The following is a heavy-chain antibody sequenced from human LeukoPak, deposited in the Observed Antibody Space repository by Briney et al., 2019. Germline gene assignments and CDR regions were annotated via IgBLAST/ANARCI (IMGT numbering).Heavy chain of an antibody. CDR3: ARVYDSSGYYWDYYYYYGMDV. CDR1: GGSFSGYY. CDR2: INHSGST. J-gene: IGHJ6*04. V-gene: IGHV4-34*01. D-gene: IGHD3-22*01. Sequence: SETLSLTCAVYGGSFSGYYWSWIRQPPGKGLEWIGEINHSGSTNYNPSHKSRVTISVDTSKNQFSLKLSSVTAADTAVYYCARVYDSSGYYWDYYYYYGMDVWGKGTTVTVSS.